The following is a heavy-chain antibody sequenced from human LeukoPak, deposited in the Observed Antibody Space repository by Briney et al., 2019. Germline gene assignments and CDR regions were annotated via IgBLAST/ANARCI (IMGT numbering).Heavy chain of an antibody. CDR3: ARVKGGGSYYYFDY. CDR1: GYTFTSYA. J-gene: IGHJ4*02. Sequence: ASVKVSCKASGYTFTSYAMHWMRQAPGQRLEWMGWINAGNGNTKYSQKFQGRVTITRDTSASTAYMELSSLRSEDTAVYYCARVKGGGSYYYFDYWGQGTLVTVSS. D-gene: IGHD1-26*01. CDR2: INAGNGNT. V-gene: IGHV1-3*01.